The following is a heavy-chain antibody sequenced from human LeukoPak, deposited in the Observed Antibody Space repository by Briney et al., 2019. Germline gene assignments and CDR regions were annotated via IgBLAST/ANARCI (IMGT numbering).Heavy chain of an antibody. D-gene: IGHD2-15*01. CDR3: AKWGYSFDALDI. CDR1: GFTFSSFA. CDR2: ISYDGSGDK. J-gene: IGHJ3*02. V-gene: IGHV3-30*04. Sequence: PGGSLRLSCAASGFTFSSFAMHWVRQAPGKGLEWLAVISYDGSGDKHYADSVRGRFTISRDNSKNTVFLQMNSLRAEDTAVYYCAKWGYSFDALDIWGHGTMVTVSS.